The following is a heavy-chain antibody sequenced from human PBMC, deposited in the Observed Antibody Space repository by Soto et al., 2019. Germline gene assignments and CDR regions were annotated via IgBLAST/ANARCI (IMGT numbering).Heavy chain of an antibody. D-gene: IGHD2-2*01. V-gene: IGHV1-69*01. CDR2: IIPIFGTA. Sequence: QVQLVQSGAEVKKPGSSVKVSCKASGGTFSSYAISWVRQAPGQGLEWMGGIIPIFGTANYAQKFKCRVTIAAHESTSEADMELSSLRSEDTAVYYCARIGDSSTSSWGMAVWGHGTTVTVSS. CDR1: GGTFSSYA. CDR3: ARIGDSSTSSWGMAV. J-gene: IGHJ6*02.